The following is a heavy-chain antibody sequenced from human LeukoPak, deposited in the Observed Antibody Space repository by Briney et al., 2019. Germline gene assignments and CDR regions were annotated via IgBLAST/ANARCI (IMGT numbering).Heavy chain of an antibody. V-gene: IGHV3-48*01. J-gene: IGHJ5*02. CDR2: IRGSSET. D-gene: IGHD5-12*01. Sequence: GGSLRLSCAASGFIFSQYSMNWVRQAPGKGLEWVSHIRGSSETFYADSVKGRFTISRDNARNSLYLQMNNLRGEDTAIYYCARDAGNSGYGCDLWGQGTLVTVSS. CDR3: ARDAGNSGYGCDL. CDR1: GFIFSQYS.